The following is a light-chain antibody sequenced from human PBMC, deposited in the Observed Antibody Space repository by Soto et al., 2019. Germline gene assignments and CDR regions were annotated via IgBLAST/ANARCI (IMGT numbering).Light chain of an antibody. V-gene: IGLV2-11*01. CDR2: EVS. Sequence: QSALTQPRSVSGSPGQSVTISCTGTSSDVGGYNYVSWYQHHPGQAPKFIIYEVSKRPSGVSDRFSGSKSGNTASLTISGLQAEDEADYNGCSYAGSDTPVVFGGGTQLTAL. CDR3: CSYAGSDTPVV. J-gene: IGLJ2*01. CDR1: SSDVGGYNY.